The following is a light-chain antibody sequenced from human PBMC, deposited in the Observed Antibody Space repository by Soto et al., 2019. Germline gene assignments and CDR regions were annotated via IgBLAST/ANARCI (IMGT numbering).Light chain of an antibody. V-gene: IGKV1-8*01. Sequence: AIRMTQSQSSFSASTGDRVTITCRASQGISSHLAWYQVKLGKAPRLLIYNASYLESGVPSRFSGSGSGTDFTLTISALESEDFALYYCQQYVSYPLTFEGGTKVEIK. CDR3: QQYVSYPLT. J-gene: IGKJ4*01. CDR1: QGISSH. CDR2: NAS.